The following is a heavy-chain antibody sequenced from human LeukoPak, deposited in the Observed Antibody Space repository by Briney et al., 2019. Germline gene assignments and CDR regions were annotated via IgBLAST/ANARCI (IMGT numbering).Heavy chain of an antibody. CDR2: IYSDGST. J-gene: IGHJ6*02. CDR3: ARFPSYDPHRMDV. Sequence: GGSLRLSCAASGFIVSGDFMSWVRQAPGKGLEWVSVIYSDGSTYYADSVKGRFTISRDNSKNTLDLQMTGLRAEDTAVYYCARFPSYDPHRMDVWGQGTTVTVSS. D-gene: IGHD3-22*01. V-gene: IGHV3-53*01. CDR1: GFIVSGDF.